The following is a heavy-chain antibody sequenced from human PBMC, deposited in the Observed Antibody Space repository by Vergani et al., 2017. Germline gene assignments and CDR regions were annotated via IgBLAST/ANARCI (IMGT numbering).Heavy chain of an antibody. D-gene: IGHD3-3*01. Sequence: EVQLVESGGGLVQPGGSLRLSCSASGFTFSSYAMHWVRQAPGKGLEYVSAISSNGGSTYYADSVKGRFTISRDNSKNTLYLQMSSLRAEDTAVYYCVKVAVWGITIFGVVAPAPWDSNYYYGMDVWGQGTTVTVSS. CDR2: ISSNGGST. CDR3: VKVAVWGITIFGVVAPAPWDSNYYYGMDV. V-gene: IGHV3-64D*06. J-gene: IGHJ6*02. CDR1: GFTFSSYA.